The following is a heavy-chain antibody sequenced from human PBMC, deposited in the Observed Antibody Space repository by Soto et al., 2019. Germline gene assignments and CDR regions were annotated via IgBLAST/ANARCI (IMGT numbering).Heavy chain of an antibody. V-gene: IGHV1-3*01. D-gene: IGHD3-16*01. CDR1: GYTFTSYA. CDR2: INAGNGNT. J-gene: IGHJ3*02. CDR3: ARGSRLRLGEFAAFDI. Sequence: GASVKVSCKASGYTFTSYAMHWVRQAPGQRLEWMGWINAGNGNTKYSQKFQGRVTITRDTSASTAYMELSSLRSEDTAVYYCARGSRLRLGEFAAFDIWGQGTMVTVSS.